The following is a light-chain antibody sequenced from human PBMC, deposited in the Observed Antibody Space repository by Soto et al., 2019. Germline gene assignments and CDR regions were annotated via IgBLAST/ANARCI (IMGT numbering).Light chain of an antibody. CDR1: QSISSY. V-gene: IGKV1-39*01. J-gene: IGKJ3*01. CDR2: AAS. Sequence: DIQMTQSPSSLSASVGDRVTITCRASQSISSYLNWYQQKPGKAPKLLIYAASSLQSGVPSRFSGSGSGTDFTLTISSLQPEDFATYYCQQSYSNPFTFGPGTKVHIK. CDR3: QQSYSNPFT.